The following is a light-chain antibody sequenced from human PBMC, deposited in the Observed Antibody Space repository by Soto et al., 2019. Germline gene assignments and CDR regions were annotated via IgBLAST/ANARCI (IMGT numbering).Light chain of an antibody. CDR1: QSISSRF. Sequence: EVVLTQSPGTLSLSPGERATLSCRASQSISSRFLAWYQQKPGQAPRLLMYGAPIRATGIPDRFSGSGSGTDFTLSISRLEPEDFAVYYCQQYDSSRTFGQGTKVEIK. CDR2: GAP. CDR3: QQYDSSRT. V-gene: IGKV3-20*01. J-gene: IGKJ1*01.